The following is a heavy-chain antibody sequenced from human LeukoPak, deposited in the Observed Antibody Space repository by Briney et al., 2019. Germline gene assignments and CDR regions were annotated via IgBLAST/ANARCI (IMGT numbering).Heavy chain of an antibody. CDR1: GYTFTSYG. CDR3: ARDPEIIAAAVGIDY. D-gene: IGHD6-13*01. Sequence: GASVNVSCKASGYTFTSYGISWVRQAPGQGLEWMGGISAYNGNTNYAQKLQGRVTMTTDTSTSTAYMELRSLRSDDTAVYYCARDPEIIAAAVGIDYWGQGTLVTVSS. V-gene: IGHV1-18*01. CDR2: ISAYNGNT. J-gene: IGHJ4*02.